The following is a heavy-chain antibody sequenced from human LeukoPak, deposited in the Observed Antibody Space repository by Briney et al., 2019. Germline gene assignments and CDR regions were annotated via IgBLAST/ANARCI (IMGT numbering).Heavy chain of an antibody. CDR2: IIPILGIA. CDR1: GGTFSSYA. V-gene: IGHV1-69*04. Sequence: GASVKVSCKASGGTFSSYAISWVRQAPGQGLEWMGRIIPILGIANYAQKFQGRVTITADKSTSTAYMELSSLRSEDTAVYYCARGTSLDYGDPKWAFDIWGQGTMVTVSS. J-gene: IGHJ3*02. CDR3: ARGTSLDYGDPKWAFDI. D-gene: IGHD4-17*01.